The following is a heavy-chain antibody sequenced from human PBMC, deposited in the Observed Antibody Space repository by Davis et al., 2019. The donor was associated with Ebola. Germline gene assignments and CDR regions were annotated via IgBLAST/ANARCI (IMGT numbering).Heavy chain of an antibody. CDR1: GGSISSYY. J-gene: IGHJ6*02. D-gene: IGHD6-19*01. CDR2: IYYSGST. CDR3: ARVKQWLAYGMDV. V-gene: IGHV4-59*12. Sequence: GSLRLSCTVSGGSISSYYWSWIRQPPGKGLEWIGYIYYSGSTNYNPSLKSRVTISVDTSKNQFSLKLSSVTAADTAVYYCARVKQWLAYGMDVWGQGTTVTVSS.